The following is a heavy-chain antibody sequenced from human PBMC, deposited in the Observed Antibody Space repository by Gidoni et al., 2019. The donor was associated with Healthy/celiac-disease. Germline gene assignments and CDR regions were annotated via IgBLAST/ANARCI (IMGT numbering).Heavy chain of an antibody. CDR1: GFTFSSYS. J-gene: IGHJ5*02. CDR3: AREGVMGYCSSTSCHGIDP. CDR2: ISSSSSYI. Sequence: EVQLVESGGGLVKPGGSLRLSCAASGFTFSSYSMNWVRQAPGKGLEWVSSISSSSSYIYYADSVKGRFTISRDNAKNSLYLQMNSLRAEDTAVYYCAREGVMGYCSSTSCHGIDPWGQGTLVTVSS. D-gene: IGHD2-2*01. V-gene: IGHV3-21*01.